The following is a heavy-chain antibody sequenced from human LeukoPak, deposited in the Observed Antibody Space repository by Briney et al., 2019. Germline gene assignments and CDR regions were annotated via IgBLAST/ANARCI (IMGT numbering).Heavy chain of an antibody. CDR2: IIPIFGKA. D-gene: IGHD2-15*01. J-gene: IGHJ4*02. CDR1: GGTFSTYA. Sequence: SVKVSCKASGGTFSTYAVTWVRQAPGQGLEWMGGIIPIFGKADYAQKFQGRVTITADESTSTAYMELSSLRSEDTALYYCARAGEYCSGGSCYSGVYFDYWGQGTLVTVSS. V-gene: IGHV1-69*13. CDR3: ARAGEYCSGGSCYSGVYFDY.